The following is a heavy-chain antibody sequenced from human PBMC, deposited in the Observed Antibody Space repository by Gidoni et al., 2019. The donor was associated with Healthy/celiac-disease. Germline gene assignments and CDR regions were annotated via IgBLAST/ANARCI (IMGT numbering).Heavy chain of an antibody. D-gene: IGHD5-18*01. Sequence: QVQLQQWGAGLLKPSETQSHTCAVYGGSFRGYYWSWIRQPPGKGLEWIGEINHSGRPNYTPSLKIRVTISVDTSKNQFSLKLSSVTSADTAVYYCSRGRTAMVNLRGGNWFDPWGQGTLVTVSS. CDR2: INHSGRP. V-gene: IGHV4-34*01. J-gene: IGHJ5*02. CDR1: GGSFRGYY. CDR3: SRGRTAMVNLRGGNWFDP.